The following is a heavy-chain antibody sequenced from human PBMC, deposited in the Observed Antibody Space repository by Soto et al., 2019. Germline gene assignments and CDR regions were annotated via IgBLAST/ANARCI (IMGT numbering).Heavy chain of an antibody. V-gene: IGHV1-69*01. J-gene: IGHJ5*02. CDR2: IIPIFGTA. CDR1: GGTFSSYA. CDR3: ARKGYCSSTSCLDDWFDP. D-gene: IGHD2-2*01. Sequence: QVQLVQSGAEVKKPGSSVKVSCKASGGTFSSYAISWVRQAPGQGLEWMGGIIPIFGTANYAQKFQGRVTITADESTSTAYMELSSPRSEDTAMYYCARKGYCSSTSCLDDWFDPWGQGTLVTVSS.